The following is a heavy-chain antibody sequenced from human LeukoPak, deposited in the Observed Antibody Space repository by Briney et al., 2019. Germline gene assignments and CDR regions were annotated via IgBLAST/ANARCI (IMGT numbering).Heavy chain of an antibody. J-gene: IGHJ6*02. CDR2: ISKDRSYI. CDR3: ARDSYCSGGSCYYYYHGTDI. D-gene: IGHD2-15*01. CDR1: GFTFSSYR. V-gene: IGHV3-21*01. Sequence: GGSLRLSCAASGFTFSSYRMNWVRQAPGKGLEWVASISKDRSYIYYADSVKGRFTISRDNAKNSLYLQMNSLRADETAVYYLARDSYCSGGSCYYYYHGTDIWGQGPTVTVSS.